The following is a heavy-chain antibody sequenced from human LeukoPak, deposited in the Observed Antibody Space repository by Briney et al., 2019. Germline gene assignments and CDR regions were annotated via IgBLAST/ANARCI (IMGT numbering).Heavy chain of an antibody. CDR1: GGSFSGYY. J-gene: IGHJ1*01. D-gene: IGHD6-19*01. CDR3: ARGPHSSGWYRYFQH. CDR2: INHSGST. Sequence: SETLSLTCAVYGGSFSGYYWSWIRQPPGKGLEWIGEINHSGSTNYNPSLKSRVTISVDTSKHQFSLKLSSVTAADTAVYYCARGPHSSGWYRYFQHWGQGTLVTVSS. V-gene: IGHV4-34*01.